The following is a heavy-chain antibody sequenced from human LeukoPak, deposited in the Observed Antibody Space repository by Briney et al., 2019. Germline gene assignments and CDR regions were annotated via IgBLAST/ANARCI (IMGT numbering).Heavy chain of an antibody. CDR2: IYYRGST. J-gene: IGHJ4*02. V-gene: IGHV4-39*01. D-gene: IGHD3-16*02. CDR1: GGSISSSSYY. CDR3: ARQELSRPHFVY. Sequence: SETLSLTCTVSGGSISSSSYYWGWFRQPPGKGLEWIGSIYYRGSTSYNPSLKSRLTISVDTSKNQFSLKLSSVTAADTAVYYCARQELSRPHFVYWGQGTLVTVSS.